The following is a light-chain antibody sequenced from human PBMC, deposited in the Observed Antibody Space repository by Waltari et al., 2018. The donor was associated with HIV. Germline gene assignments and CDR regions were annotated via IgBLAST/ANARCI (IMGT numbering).Light chain of an antibody. J-gene: IGLJ2*01. CDR3: SAYTSDNSVV. V-gene: IGLV2-14*03. CDR2: PVN. CDR1: SGDIGSYIH. Sequence: QSALTQPASVSGSPGQSITIPCTGTSGDIGSYIHVSWYQQHPGKVPKLILYPVNSRPSGVSDRFSGSKSGNTASLTISGLQADDEATYYCSAYTSDNSVVFGVGSKLTVL.